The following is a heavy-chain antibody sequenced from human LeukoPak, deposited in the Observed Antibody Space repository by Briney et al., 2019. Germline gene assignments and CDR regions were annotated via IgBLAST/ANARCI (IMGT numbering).Heavy chain of an antibody. J-gene: IGHJ4*02. CDR3: AREESGGYFDY. D-gene: IGHD2-8*02. CDR1: GYTFTNCY. CDR2: INPTGSST. Sequence: GASVKLSCKASGYTFTNCYMHWVRQGPGQGLEWMGLINPTGSSTNYAQKFQGRVTMTRDTSTTTVYMELSSLRSEDTAVYYCAREESGGYFDYWGQGTLVTVSS. V-gene: IGHV1-46*01.